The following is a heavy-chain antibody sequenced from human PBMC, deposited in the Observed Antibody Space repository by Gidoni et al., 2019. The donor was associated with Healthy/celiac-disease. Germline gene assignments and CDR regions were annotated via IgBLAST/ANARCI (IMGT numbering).Heavy chain of an antibody. CDR1: GFTFSSYA. D-gene: IGHD6-13*01. V-gene: IGHV3-30-3*01. CDR2: ISYDGSNK. CDR3: ARDYEGDSSWGVYYYYYYGMDV. Sequence: QVQLVESGGGVVQPGRSLRLSCAASGFTFSSYAMHWVRQAPGKGLEWVAVISYDGSNKYYADSVKGRFTISRDNSKNTLYLQMNSLRAEDTAVYYCARDYEGDSSWGVYYYYYYGMDVWGQGTTVTVSS. J-gene: IGHJ6*02.